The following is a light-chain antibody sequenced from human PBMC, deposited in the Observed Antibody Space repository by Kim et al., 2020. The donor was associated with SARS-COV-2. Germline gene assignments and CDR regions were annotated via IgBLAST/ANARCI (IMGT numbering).Light chain of an antibody. J-gene: IGLJ3*02. CDR3: SAWDSSLKWV. Sequence: QAGLTQPPSVYKGLRQTATLTCTGNSNNVGNQGAAWLQQHQGHPPKLLSYRNNNRPSGISERLSASRSGNTASLTITGLQPEDEADYYCSAWDSSLKWVFGGGTQLTVL. CDR1: SNNVGNQG. CDR2: RNN. V-gene: IGLV10-54*01.